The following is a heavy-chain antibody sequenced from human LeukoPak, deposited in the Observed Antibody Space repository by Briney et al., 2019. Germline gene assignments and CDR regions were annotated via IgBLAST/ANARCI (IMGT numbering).Heavy chain of an antibody. J-gene: IGHJ4*02. CDR2: ISWNSGTV. Sequence: GGSLRLSCAASGFIFDDYAMHWVRQAPGKGLEWVSGISWNSGTVGYADSVKGRFTISRDNAKNSLYLQMNSLRAEDTAFYYCAKDMTGYCSSTSCYSPLDYWGQGTLVTVSS. CDR1: GFIFDDYA. CDR3: AKDMTGYCSSTSCYSPLDY. D-gene: IGHD2-2*01. V-gene: IGHV3-9*01.